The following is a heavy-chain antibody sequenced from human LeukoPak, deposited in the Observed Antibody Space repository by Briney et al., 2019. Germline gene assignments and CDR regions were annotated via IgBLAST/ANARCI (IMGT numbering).Heavy chain of an antibody. J-gene: IGHJ4*02. CDR1: GFTFSSHA. CDR3: AKVNSYDFWSGYFDY. V-gene: IGHV3-23*01. CDR2: ISGSGGST. D-gene: IGHD3-3*01. Sequence: PGGSLRLSCAASGFTFSSHAMSWVRQAPGKGLEWVSAISGSGGSTYYADSVKGRFTISRDSSKNTLYLQMNSLRAEDTAVYYCAKVNSYDFWSGYFDYWGQGTLVTVSS.